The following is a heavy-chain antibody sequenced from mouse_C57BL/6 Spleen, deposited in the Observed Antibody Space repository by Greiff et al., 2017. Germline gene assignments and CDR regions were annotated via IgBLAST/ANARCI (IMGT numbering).Heavy chain of an antibody. J-gene: IGHJ3*01. CDR2: IDPSDSYT. V-gene: IGHV1-50*01. CDR1: GYTFTSYW. CDR3: ANYDEFAY. D-gene: IGHD2-3*01. Sequence: VQLQQPGAELVKPGASVKLSCKASGYTFTSYWMQWVKQRPGQGLEWIGEIDPSDSYTNYNQKFKGKATLTVDTSSSTAYMQLSSLTSEDSAVYYCANYDEFAYWGQGTLVTVSA.